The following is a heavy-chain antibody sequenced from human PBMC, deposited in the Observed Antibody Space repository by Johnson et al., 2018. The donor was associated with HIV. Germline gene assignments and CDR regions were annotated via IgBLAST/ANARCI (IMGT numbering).Heavy chain of an antibody. CDR3: AKEIYYDSSGYSEGPFDI. CDR2: ISWHSGSI. CDR1: GFTFDDYA. D-gene: IGHD3-22*01. Sequence: VQLVESGGGLVQPGRSLRLSCAASGFTFDDYAMHWVRQAPGKGLAWVSGISWHSGSIGYADSVQCRFTISRDNAKNSLYLQMNSLRAEDTALYYCAKEIYYDSSGYSEGPFDIWGQGTMVTVSS. V-gene: IGHV3-9*01. J-gene: IGHJ3*02.